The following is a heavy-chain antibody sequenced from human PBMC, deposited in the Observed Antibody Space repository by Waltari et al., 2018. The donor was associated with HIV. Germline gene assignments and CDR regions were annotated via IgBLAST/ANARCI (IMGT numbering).Heavy chain of an antibody. V-gene: IGHV3-48*01. Sequence: EVQMVESGGGLVQPGGSLRLSCAASGYTFGSHPLVWVRQAPGKGLEWISYISSSSGTKYYADSVRGRFAVSRDNAEDSGYLQMSSLRVEDTAVYFCAREYDKIGNFDNWGPGTLVTVSP. CDR1: GYTFGSHP. J-gene: IGHJ4*02. CDR2: ISSSSGTK. D-gene: IGHD3-22*01. CDR3: AREYDKIGNFDN.